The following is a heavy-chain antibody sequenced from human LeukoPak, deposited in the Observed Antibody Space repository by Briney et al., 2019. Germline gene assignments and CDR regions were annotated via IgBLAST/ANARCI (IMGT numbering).Heavy chain of an antibody. D-gene: IGHD2-2*01. CDR1: GGTFSSYA. Sequence: SVNLSCKASGGTFSSYAISWVRQAPGQGLEWMGGIIPIFGTANYAQKFQGRVTITADESTSTAYMELSSLRSEDTAVYYCARVGVPAANYYFDYWGQGTLVTVSS. CDR3: ARVGVPAANYYFDY. J-gene: IGHJ4*02. CDR2: IIPIFGTA. V-gene: IGHV1-69*01.